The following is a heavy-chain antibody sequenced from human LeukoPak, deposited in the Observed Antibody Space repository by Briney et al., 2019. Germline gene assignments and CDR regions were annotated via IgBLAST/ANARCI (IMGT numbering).Heavy chain of an antibody. Sequence: SETLSLTCAVYGGSFSGYYWSWIRQPPGKGLEWIGEINHSGSTNYNPSLKSRVTISVDTSKNQFSLKLSSVTAADAAVYYCARVPGVTSFDYWGQGTLVTVSS. J-gene: IGHJ4*02. CDR1: GGSFSGYY. CDR2: INHSGST. CDR3: ARVPGVTSFDY. D-gene: IGHD2-2*01. V-gene: IGHV4-34*01.